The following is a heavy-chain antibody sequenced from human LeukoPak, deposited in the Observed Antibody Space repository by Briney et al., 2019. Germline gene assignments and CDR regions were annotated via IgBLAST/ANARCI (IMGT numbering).Heavy chain of an antibody. CDR1: GFTFSSYA. CDR3: AKDSGSRYGMDV. V-gene: IGHV3-23*01. J-gene: IGHJ6*02. CDR2: ISGSGGST. Sequence: GGSLRLSCAASGFTFSSYAMSWVRQAPGKGLEWVSAISGSGGSTHYADSVKGRFTISRDNSKNTLDLQMNSLRAEDTAVYYCAKDSGSRYGMDVWGQGTTVTVSS.